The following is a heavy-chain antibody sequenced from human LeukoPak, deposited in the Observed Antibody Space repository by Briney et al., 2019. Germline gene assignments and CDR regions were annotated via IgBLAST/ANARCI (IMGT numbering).Heavy chain of an antibody. Sequence: SQTLSLTCTVSGGSISSGTYYWNWIRQPAGKGLEWIGRIYTSGSTNYNPSLKSRVTVSVDTSKNQFSLKLSSVTAADTAVYYCARGATSYGDYAANWFDPWGQGTLVTVSS. J-gene: IGHJ5*02. CDR2: IYTSGST. CDR3: ARGATSYGDYAANWFDP. V-gene: IGHV4-61*02. CDR1: GGSISSGTYY. D-gene: IGHD4-17*01.